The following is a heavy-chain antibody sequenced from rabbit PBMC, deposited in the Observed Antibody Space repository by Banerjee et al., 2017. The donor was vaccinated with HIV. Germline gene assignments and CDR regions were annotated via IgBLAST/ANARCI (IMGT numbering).Heavy chain of an antibody. J-gene: IGHJ6*01. Sequence: EQLVESGGGLVQPEGSLTLTCKASGFSFSNKAVMCWVRQAPGKGLEWIACINAVTGKAVYATWAKGRFTISKTSSTTVILQMTSLTVADTATYFCARDTGTSFSTYGMDLWGQGTLVTVS. CDR3: ARDTGTSFSTYGMDL. V-gene: IGHV1S45*01. CDR1: GFSFSNKAV. D-gene: IGHD8-1*01. CDR2: INAVTGKA.